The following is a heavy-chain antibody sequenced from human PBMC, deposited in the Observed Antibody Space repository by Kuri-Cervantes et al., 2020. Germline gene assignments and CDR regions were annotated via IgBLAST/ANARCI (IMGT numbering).Heavy chain of an antibody. CDR2: IKQDGSEK. J-gene: IGHJ3*02. Sequence: GGSLRLSCAASGFTFSSYWMSWVRQAPGKGLEWVANIKQDGSEKYYVDSVKGRFTISRDNAKNSLYLQMNSLRAEDTAVYYCARDQSNWGSLSAFDIWGQGTMVTVSS. CDR1: GFTFSSYW. CDR3: ARDQSNWGSLSAFDI. D-gene: IGHD7-27*01. V-gene: IGHV3-7*01.